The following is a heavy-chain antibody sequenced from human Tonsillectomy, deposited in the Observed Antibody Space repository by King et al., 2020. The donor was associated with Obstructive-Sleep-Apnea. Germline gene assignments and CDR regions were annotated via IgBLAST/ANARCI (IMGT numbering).Heavy chain of an antibody. CDR3: ARQTYYYYGMDG. Sequence: QLQESGPGLVKPSETLSLTCTVSGGSISTYYWSWIRQSPGKGLEWIGYIYYSGTTNYNPSLKSRVTISVDTSKNQFSLKLSSVTAADTAVYYCARQTYYYYGMDGWGQGTTVTVSS. CDR2: IYYSGTT. J-gene: IGHJ6*02. V-gene: IGHV4-59*13. CDR1: GGSISTYY.